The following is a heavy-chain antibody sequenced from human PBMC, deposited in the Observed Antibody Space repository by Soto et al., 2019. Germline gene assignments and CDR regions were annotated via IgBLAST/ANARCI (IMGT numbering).Heavy chain of an antibody. J-gene: IGHJ4*02. D-gene: IGHD4-17*01. V-gene: IGHV3-66*01. Sequence: EVQLVESGGGLVQPGGSLRLSCAASGFTVSRNYMSWVRQAPGKGLEWVSVIYSGGSTYYADSVKVRFTIYRDNSKNALYLQMNSLRDEDTAVYYCARERVMTTVTQYFDYWGQGTLVTGSS. CDR3: ARERVMTTVTQYFDY. CDR1: GFTVSRNY. CDR2: IYSGGST.